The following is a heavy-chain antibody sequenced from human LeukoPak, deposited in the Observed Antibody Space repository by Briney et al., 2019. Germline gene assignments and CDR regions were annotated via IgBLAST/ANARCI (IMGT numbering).Heavy chain of an antibody. V-gene: IGHV4-4*09. Sequence: SETLSLTCAVSGGAISSNYWSWIRQPPGKGLEWVGCIHTSGSTNYIPSLKSRVTISVDTSKNQFSLKLSSVTAADTAVYYCARLVYSLDGSGYNWFDPWGQGTLVTVSS. CDR3: ARLVYSLDGSGYNWFDP. CDR2: IHTSGST. D-gene: IGHD2-15*01. J-gene: IGHJ5*02. CDR1: GGAISSNY.